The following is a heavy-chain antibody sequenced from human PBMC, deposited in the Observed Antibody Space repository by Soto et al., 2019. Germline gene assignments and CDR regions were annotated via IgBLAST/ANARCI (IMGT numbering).Heavy chain of an antibody. J-gene: IGHJ4*02. CDR3: ARGPHNADSSGYFLDY. V-gene: IGHV1-8*01. CDR2: MNPNSGNT. CDR1: GYTFASYD. Sequence: ASVKVSCKASGYTFASYDINWVRQATGQGLEWMGWMNPNSGNTGYAQKFQGRVSMTRNTSISTAYMELSSLRSEDTAVYYCARGPHNADSSGYFLDYWGQGTLVTVSS. D-gene: IGHD3-22*01.